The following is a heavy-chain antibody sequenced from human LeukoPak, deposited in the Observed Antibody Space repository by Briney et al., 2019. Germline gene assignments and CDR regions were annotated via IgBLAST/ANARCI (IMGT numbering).Heavy chain of an antibody. D-gene: IGHD3-10*01. V-gene: IGHV3-21*01. CDR1: GFTFSSYS. Sequence: GGSLRLSCAASGFTFSSYSMNWVRQAPGKGLEWVSSISSSSSYIYYADSVKGRFTISRDNAKNSLYLQMNSLRAEDTAVYYFARYGSGSSYYYYYYMDVWGKGTTVTVSS. CDR3: ARYGSGSSYYYYYYMDV. CDR2: ISSSSSYI. J-gene: IGHJ6*03.